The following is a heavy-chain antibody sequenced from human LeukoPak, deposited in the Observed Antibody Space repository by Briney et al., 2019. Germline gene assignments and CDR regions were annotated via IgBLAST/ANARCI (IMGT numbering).Heavy chain of an antibody. CDR2: ISGSGGGT. J-gene: IGHJ4*02. D-gene: IGHD4/OR15-4a*01. CDR3: AKRAGYYFDY. V-gene: IGHV3-23*01. Sequence: PGGSLRLSCAASGFTFSSYAMNWVRQAPGKGLEWVSTISGSGGGTYYADSVKGRFTISRDNSKNTLYLQMNSLRAEDTAVYYCAKRAGYYFDYWGQGTLVTVSS. CDR1: GFTFSSYA.